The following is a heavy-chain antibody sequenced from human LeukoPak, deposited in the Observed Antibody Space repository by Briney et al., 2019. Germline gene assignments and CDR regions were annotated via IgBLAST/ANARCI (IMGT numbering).Heavy chain of an antibody. J-gene: IGHJ4*02. CDR3: ARASRDYGDYPFDY. CDR2: FDPEDGET. CDR1: GYTLTELS. D-gene: IGHD4-17*01. Sequence: ASVKVSCKVSGYTLTELSMHWVRQAPGKGLEWMGGFDPEDGETIYAQKFQGRVTITADESTSTAYMELSSLRSEDTAVYYCARASRDYGDYPFDYWGQGTLVTVSS. V-gene: IGHV1-24*01.